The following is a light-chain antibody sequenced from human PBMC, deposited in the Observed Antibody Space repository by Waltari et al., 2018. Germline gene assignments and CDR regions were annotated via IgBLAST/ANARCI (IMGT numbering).Light chain of an antibody. V-gene: IGLV4-69*01. J-gene: IGLJ3*02. CDR2: LNSDGSH. CDR1: CGYNSYD. Sequence: QLVLTQSHSDSASLAAPVKLNCTLGCGYNSYDIVCHQQQPEKGPRYLMKLNSDGSHSKGDGIPDRFSGSSSGAERSLTISNLQSEDEADYYCQSWGTGIPWVFGGGTKLTVL. CDR3: QSWGTGIPWV.